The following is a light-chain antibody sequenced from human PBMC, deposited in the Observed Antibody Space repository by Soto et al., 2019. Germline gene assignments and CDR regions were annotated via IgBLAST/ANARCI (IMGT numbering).Light chain of an antibody. Sequence: EIVLTQSPATLSLSPGERATLSCGASQSVSSSYLAWYQQKPGLAPRLLIYDASGRATGIPDRFSGSGSGTDVTLTISRLEPEDVAVYYCQQYGSSLWTFGQGTKVEIK. CDR1: QSVSSSY. J-gene: IGKJ1*01. CDR3: QQYGSSLWT. V-gene: IGKV3D-20*01. CDR2: DAS.